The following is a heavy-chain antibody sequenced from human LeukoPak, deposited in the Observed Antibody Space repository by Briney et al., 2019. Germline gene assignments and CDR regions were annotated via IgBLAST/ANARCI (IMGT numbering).Heavy chain of an antibody. V-gene: IGHV1-24*01. CDR3: ATGAIVFDY. Sequence: GASVRVSCKVSGSTLSKISIDWVRQAPGKGPEWMGSVGHEDGTTIHAQKFQGRFNMTVDTATDTAYMEVSSLMSEDTAIYYCATGAIVFDYWGQGTLVTVSS. CDR1: GSTLSKIS. J-gene: IGHJ4*02. CDR2: VGHEDGTT. D-gene: IGHD3-22*01.